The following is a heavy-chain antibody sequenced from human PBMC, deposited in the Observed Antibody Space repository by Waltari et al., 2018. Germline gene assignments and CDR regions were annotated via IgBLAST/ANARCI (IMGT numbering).Heavy chain of an antibody. V-gene: IGHV3-53*01. CDR3: ARAKWLVRGSYSGFDY. D-gene: IGHD6-19*01. Sequence: EVQLVESGGGLIQPGGSLRLSCAASGFTVSSNYMSWVRQAPGKGLEWVSVIYGCGSTYYSDSVKGRFTIARDNSKNTLYLQMNSLRAEDTAVYYCARAKWLVRGSYSGFDYWGQGTLVTVSS. J-gene: IGHJ4*02. CDR1: GFTVSSNY. CDR2: IYGCGST.